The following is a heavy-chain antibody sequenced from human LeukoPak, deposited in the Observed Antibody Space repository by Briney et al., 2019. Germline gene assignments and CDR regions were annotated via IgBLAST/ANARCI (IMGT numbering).Heavy chain of an antibody. CDR1: GGSISSHY. CDR3: ARGHYGDSTYYYYYMDV. Sequence: PSETLSLTCTVSGGSISSHYWSWIRQPPGKGLEWIGYVYYSGSTNYNPSLKSRVTISVDTSKNQFSLKLSSVTAADTAVYYCARGHYGDSTYYYYYMDVWGKGTTVTVSS. CDR2: VYYSGST. V-gene: IGHV4-59*11. J-gene: IGHJ6*03. D-gene: IGHD4-17*01.